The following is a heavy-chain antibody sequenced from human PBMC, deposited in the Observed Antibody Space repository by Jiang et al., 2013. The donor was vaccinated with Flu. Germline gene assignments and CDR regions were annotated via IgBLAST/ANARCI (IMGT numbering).Heavy chain of an antibody. V-gene: IGHV3-15*01. J-gene: IGHJ5*02. Sequence: WVRQASRKGLEWVGRXKSKIDGETTDYAAPVKDRFTISRDDSKNTLYLQINRLKTEDTAFYYCATDRSIDPWGQGTLVTVSS. CDR2: XKSKIDGETT. CDR3: ATDRSIDP.